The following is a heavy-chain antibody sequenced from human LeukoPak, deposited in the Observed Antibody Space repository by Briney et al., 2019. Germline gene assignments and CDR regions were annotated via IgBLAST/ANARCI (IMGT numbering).Heavy chain of an antibody. J-gene: IGHJ4*02. CDR1: GFTFSSYA. D-gene: IGHD6-19*01. CDR3: AAYSSGRVVDY. V-gene: IGHV3-30-3*01. CDR2: ISYDGSNK. Sequence: GGSLRLSCAASGFTFSSYAMHWVRQAPGKGLEWVAVISYDGSNKYYADSVKGRFTISRDNSKNTLYLQMNSLRAEDTAVYYCAAYSSGRVVDYWGQGTLVTVSS.